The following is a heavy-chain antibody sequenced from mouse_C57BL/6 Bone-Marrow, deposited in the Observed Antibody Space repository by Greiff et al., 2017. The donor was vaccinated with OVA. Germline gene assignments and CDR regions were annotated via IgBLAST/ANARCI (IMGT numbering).Heavy chain of an antibody. Sequence: VQLQQSGAELVRPGASVKLSCKASGFTFTDYYIHWVKQRPGQGLEWIARIYPGSGNTYYNAKFQGKATLTAVQSYSTAYMQLSSLTSEDSAVYFCARRSIRLHFDYWGQGTTLTVSS. CDR3: ARRSIRLHFDY. CDR2: IYPGSGNT. J-gene: IGHJ2*01. V-gene: IGHV1-76*01. CDR1: GFTFTDYY. D-gene: IGHD2-4*01.